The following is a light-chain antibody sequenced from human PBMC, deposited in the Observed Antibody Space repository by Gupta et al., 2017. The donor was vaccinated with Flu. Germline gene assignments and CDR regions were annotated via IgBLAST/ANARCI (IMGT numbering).Light chain of an antibody. Sequence: EIVLTQSPATLSLSPGERATLSCRASQSVSSYLDWYQQKPGQAPRLLIYDASKRATGIPARFSGSGFGTDFTLTISSLEPEDFAVYYCQQRSNWPRTFGQGTKVEIK. V-gene: IGKV3-11*01. CDR1: QSVSSY. CDR2: DAS. J-gene: IGKJ1*01. CDR3: QQRSNWPRT.